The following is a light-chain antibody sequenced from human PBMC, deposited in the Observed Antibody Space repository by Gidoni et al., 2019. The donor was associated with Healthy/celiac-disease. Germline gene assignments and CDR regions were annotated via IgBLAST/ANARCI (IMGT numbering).Light chain of an antibody. Sequence: DIVMSHSPDSLAVSLGERATINCKSSQSVLYSSNNKNYLAWYQQKPGQPPKLLIYWASTRESGVPDRFSGSGSGTDFTLTISSLQAEDVAVYYCQQYDSTPPTFGQGTKLEIK. CDR1: QSVLYSSNNKNY. V-gene: IGKV4-1*01. J-gene: IGKJ2*01. CDR2: WAS. CDR3: QQYDSTPPT.